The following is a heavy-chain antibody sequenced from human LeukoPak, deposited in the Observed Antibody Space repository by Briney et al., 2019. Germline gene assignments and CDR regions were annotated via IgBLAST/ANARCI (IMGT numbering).Heavy chain of an antibody. V-gene: IGHV1-69*02. CDR1: GGTFSSYT. CDR2: IIPILGIA. CDR3: AGAPLNSYGGDPYFDY. D-gene: IGHD5-18*01. J-gene: IGHJ4*02. Sequence: SVKVSCKASGGTFSSYTISWVRQAPGQGLEWMGRIIPILGIANYAQKLQGRVTITADKSTRTAYMELSSLRSEDTAVYYCAGAPLNSYGGDPYFDYWGQGTLVTVSS.